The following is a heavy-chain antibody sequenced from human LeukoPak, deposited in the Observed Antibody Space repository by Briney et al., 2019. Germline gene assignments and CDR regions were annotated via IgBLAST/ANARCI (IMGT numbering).Heavy chain of an antibody. CDR3: ARVHRSALTTVITPWYYYMDV. J-gene: IGHJ6*03. CDR2: NIPICCTA. Sequence: SVKVSCKASGGTFRSYAVSRVRQAPGQGLEGMGGNIPICCTANYAQKFQGRVKITTDESTSTAYMALSSLRSEDTAVYYCARVHRSALTTVITPWYYYMDVWGKGTTVTVSS. CDR1: GGTFRSYA. V-gene: IGHV1-69*05. D-gene: IGHD4-17*01.